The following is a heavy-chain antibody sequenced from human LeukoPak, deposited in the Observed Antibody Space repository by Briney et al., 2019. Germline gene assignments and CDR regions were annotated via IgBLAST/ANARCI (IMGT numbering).Heavy chain of an antibody. V-gene: IGHV4-34*01. D-gene: IGHD5-18*01. CDR1: GASFSDHY. CDR3: ATSSQLGSYSRFDP. J-gene: IGHJ5*02. Sequence: SETLSLTCAVYGASFSDHYWSWIRQPPGKGLEWIGEIDHSGTTKCNPSLKSRLTISLDTSKNQFSLDLTSVTAADTAIYYCATSSQLGSYSRFDPWGQGTLVTVSS. CDR2: IDHSGTT.